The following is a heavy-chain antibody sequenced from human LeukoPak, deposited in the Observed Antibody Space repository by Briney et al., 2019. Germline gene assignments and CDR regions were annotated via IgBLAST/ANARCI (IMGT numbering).Heavy chain of an antibody. CDR3: ARDSTYTMDL. CDR2: IKSYADGSGT. CDR1: GFTFKSYA. V-gene: IGHV3-74*03. Sequence: GGSLRLSCSASGFTFKSYAMHWVRQAPGKGLVWVSCIKSYADGSGTTYADSVKGRFTISRDDARNTVYLQINSLRAEDTAVYYCARDSTYTMDLWGRGTTVTVSS. J-gene: IGHJ6*02. D-gene: IGHD2/OR15-2a*01.